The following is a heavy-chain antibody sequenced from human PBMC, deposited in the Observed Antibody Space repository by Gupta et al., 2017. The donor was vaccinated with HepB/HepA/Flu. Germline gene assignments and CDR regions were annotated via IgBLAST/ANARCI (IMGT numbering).Heavy chain of an antibody. Sequence: EVQLLESGGGLVQPGGSLRLSCAASGFSLSNYAMSWARQAPGKGVEWVSGISGSGDNTYYADAVKGRFTISRDNSKNTLYLQMKSLRAEXRAIYYCVXALSDIRFYSMDVWGKGTTVTVSS. CDR2: ISGSGDNT. CDR1: GFSLSNYA. J-gene: IGHJ6*03. CDR3: VXALSDIRFYSMDV. D-gene: IGHD5-12*01. V-gene: IGHV3-23*01.